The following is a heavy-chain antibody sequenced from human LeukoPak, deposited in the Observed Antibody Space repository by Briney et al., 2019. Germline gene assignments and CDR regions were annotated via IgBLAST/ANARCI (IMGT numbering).Heavy chain of an antibody. CDR1: GFTFSSYS. Sequence: GGSLRLSCAASGFTFSSYSVNWVRQAPGKGLEWVSSISSSSSYIYYADSVKGRFTISRDNAKNSLYLQMNSLRAEDTAVYYCARDHHDYFQHGMDVWGQGTTVTVS. D-gene: IGHD2/OR15-2a*01. CDR3: ARDHHDYFQHGMDV. CDR2: ISSSSSYI. J-gene: IGHJ6*02. V-gene: IGHV3-21*04.